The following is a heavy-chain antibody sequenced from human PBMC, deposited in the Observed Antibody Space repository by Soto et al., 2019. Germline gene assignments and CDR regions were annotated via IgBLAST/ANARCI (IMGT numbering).Heavy chain of an antibody. J-gene: IGHJ6*03. CDR1: RLTFSSYG. Sequence: QVQLVESGGGVVQPGRSLRLSCAASRLTFSSYGMHWVRQVPGKGLEWVAVISYDGSNKYYADSVKGRFTISRDNSKNTLYLQMNSLRAEDTAVYYCAAGFGPYYYYRDVWGKGTTVTVSS. V-gene: IGHV3-30*03. CDR3: AAGFGPYYYYRDV. D-gene: IGHD3-10*01. CDR2: ISYDGSNK.